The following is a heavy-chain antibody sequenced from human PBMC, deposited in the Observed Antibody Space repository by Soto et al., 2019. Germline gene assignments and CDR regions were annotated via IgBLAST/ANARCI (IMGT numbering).Heavy chain of an antibody. J-gene: IGHJ5*02. Sequence: SETLSLTCTVSGGSISSSSYYWGWIRQPPGKGLEWIGSVYYSGTTYYNPSLKSRVTISVDTSRIHFSLKLISVTAADTAVYYCARRSAAGPWGQGALVTVSS. V-gene: IGHV4-39*01. CDR2: VYYSGTT. CDR1: GGSISSSSYY. CDR3: ARRSAAGP. D-gene: IGHD6-25*01.